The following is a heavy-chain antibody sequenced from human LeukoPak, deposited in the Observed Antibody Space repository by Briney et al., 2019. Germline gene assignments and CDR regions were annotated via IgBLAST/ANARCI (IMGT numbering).Heavy chain of an antibody. CDR1: GGSIRNYY. CDR3: ARLYYDSSGIPPRYFDY. J-gene: IGHJ4*02. CDR2: IYYSGST. D-gene: IGHD3-22*01. V-gene: IGHV4-59*01. Sequence: SETLSLTCTVSGGSIRNYYWSWIRQPPGKGLEWIGYIYYSGSTNYNPSLKSRVTISVDTSKNQFSLKLSSVTAADTAVYYCARLYYDSSGIPPRYFDYWGQGTLVTVSS.